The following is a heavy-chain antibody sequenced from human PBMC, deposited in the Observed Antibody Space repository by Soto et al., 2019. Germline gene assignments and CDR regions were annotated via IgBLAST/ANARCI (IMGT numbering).Heavy chain of an antibody. CDR3: ARAHSGGYYGVTARYFDY. D-gene: IGHD1-26*01. J-gene: IGHJ4*02. CDR2: IYHSGST. CDR1: GDSINSSDW. V-gene: IGHV4-4*02. Sequence: SETLSLTCAVSGDSINSSDWWNWVRQPPGKGLEWIGEIYHSGSTNYNPSLKSRVTISVDTSKNQFSLKLSSVTAADTAVYYCARAHSGGYYGVTARYFDYWGQGTLVTVSS.